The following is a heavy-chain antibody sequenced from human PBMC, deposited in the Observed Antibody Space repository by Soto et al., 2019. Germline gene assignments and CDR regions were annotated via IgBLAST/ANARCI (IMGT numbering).Heavy chain of an antibody. J-gene: IGHJ6*02. CDR1: GFTFSNYW. D-gene: IGHD2-2*01. V-gene: IGHV3-7*04. Sequence: EVQLVESGGGLVQPGGSLRLSCAASGFTFSNYWMSWVRQAPGKGLEWVANIKEDGSERYFVDAVKGRFTISRDNAKNALYLQMNSLRAEDTGVYYCARGTPYGTSTSCSPSYSYGMDVWGQGTTVTVSS. CDR3: ARGTPYGTSTSCSPSYSYGMDV. CDR2: IKEDGSER.